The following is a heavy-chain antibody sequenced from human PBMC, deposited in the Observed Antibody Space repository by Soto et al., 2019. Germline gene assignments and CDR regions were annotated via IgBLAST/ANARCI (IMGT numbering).Heavy chain of an antibody. CDR2: IYYSGNT. J-gene: IGHJ5*02. CDR1: GGSISSYY. Sequence: SSETLSLTCTVSGGSISSYYWSWIRQPPGKGLEWIGYIYYSGNTNYNPSLKSRVTISVDTSKNQFSLKLSSVTAADTAVYYCARLRTTDSAFDPWGQGTLVTVSS. D-gene: IGHD4-4*01. V-gene: IGHV4-59*01. CDR3: ARLRTTDSAFDP.